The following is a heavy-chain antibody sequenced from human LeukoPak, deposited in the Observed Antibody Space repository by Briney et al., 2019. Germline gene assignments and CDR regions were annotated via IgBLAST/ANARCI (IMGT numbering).Heavy chain of an antibody. CDR2: FSPSGGNT. CDR3: TTGVALSGSPGAFDI. D-gene: IGHD1-26*01. CDR1: GFTFSSYA. V-gene: IGHV3-23*01. J-gene: IGHJ3*02. Sequence: GGSLRLSCAASGFTFSSYAMSWVRQALGKGLEWVSTFSPSGGNTYFADSVKGRFTVSRDNSKNTLYLQMNSLKTEDTAVYYCTTGVALSGSPGAFDIWGQGTMVTVSS.